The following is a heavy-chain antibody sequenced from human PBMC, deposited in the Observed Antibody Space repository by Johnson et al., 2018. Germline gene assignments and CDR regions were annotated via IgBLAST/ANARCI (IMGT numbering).Heavy chain of an antibody. CDR2: MNPSGGST. Sequence: QVQLVESGAEVKNPGASVKVSCKASGYTFTNSYMHWVRQAPGQGLEWMGLMNPSGGSTSDAEQFQGRVTMTRDTSTSTVYMELSSLRSEDTAIYYCAREPYEYSSPLAYWGQGTLVTVAS. V-gene: IGHV1-46*01. CDR3: AREPYEYSSPLAY. J-gene: IGHJ4*02. D-gene: IGHD6-13*01. CDR1: GYTFTNSY.